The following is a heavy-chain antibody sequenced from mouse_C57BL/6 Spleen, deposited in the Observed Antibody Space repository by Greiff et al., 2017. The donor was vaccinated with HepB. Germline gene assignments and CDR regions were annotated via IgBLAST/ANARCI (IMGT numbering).Heavy chain of an antibody. Sequence: EVKLVESGGGLVKPGGSLKLSCAASGFTFSDYGMHWVRQAPEKWLEWVAYISSGSSTIYYADTVKGRVTISRDNAKNTLFLQMTSLRSEDTAIYYCARADGYYVPDYWGQGTTLTVSS. CDR2: ISSGSSTI. V-gene: IGHV5-17*01. D-gene: IGHD2-3*01. CDR1: GFTFSDYG. J-gene: IGHJ2*01. CDR3: ARADGYYVPDY.